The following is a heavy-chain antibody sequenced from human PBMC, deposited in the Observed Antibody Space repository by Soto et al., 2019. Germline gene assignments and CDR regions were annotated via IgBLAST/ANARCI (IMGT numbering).Heavy chain of an antibody. CDR3: ATDTNYDVSNSF. V-gene: IGHV1-69*13. CDR2: ILPVSAPP. D-gene: IGHD3-3*01. J-gene: IGHJ4*02. Sequence: SVKVSCKASGGTLNNYAINWVRQAPGQGLEWMGGILPVSAPPDYAQKFQGRVSITADHSTSTVYMELSRLKSDDTAVYFCATDTNYDVSNSFWGQGTLVTVSS. CDR1: GGTLNNYA.